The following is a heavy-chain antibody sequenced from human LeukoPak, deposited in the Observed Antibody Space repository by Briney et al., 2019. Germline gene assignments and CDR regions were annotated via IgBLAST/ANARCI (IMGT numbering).Heavy chain of an antibody. Sequence: SETLSLTCTVSGGSISSYYWSWIRQPAGKGLEWIGRIYTSGSTNYNPSLKSRVTMSVDTSKNQFSLKLSSVTAADTAVYYCAVVYGSGRGDNWFDPWGQGTLVTVSS. CDR2: IYTSGST. CDR3: AVVYGSGRGDNWFDP. J-gene: IGHJ5*02. D-gene: IGHD3-10*01. CDR1: GGSISSYY. V-gene: IGHV4-4*07.